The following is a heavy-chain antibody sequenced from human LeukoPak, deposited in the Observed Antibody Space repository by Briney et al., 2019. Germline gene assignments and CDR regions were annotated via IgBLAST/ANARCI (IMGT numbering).Heavy chain of an antibody. D-gene: IGHD2-2*01. CDR2: IYHSGST. CDR1: GYSISSGYY. J-gene: IGHJ4*02. CDR3: ALGYCSSTSCYGYFDY. Sequence: PSETLSLTCTVSGYSISSGYYWGWIRQPPGKGLEWIGSIYHSGSTYYNPSLKSRVTISVDTSKNQFSLKLSSVTAADTAVYYCALGYCSSTSCYGYFDYWGQGTLVTVSS. V-gene: IGHV4-38-2*02.